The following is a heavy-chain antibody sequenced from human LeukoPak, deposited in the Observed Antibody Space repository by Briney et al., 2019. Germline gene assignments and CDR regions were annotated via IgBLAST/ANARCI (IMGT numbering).Heavy chain of an antibody. J-gene: IGHJ4*02. CDR3: ARDLTGITMVRGESRFDY. Sequence: ASVKVSCKASGYTFTSYYMHWVRQAPGQGLEWMGIINPSGGSTSYAQKFQGRVTMTRDTSTSTVYMELSSLRSEDTAVYYCARDLTGITMVRGESRFDYWGQGTLVTVSS. CDR2: INPSGGST. CDR1: GYTFTSYY. D-gene: IGHD3-10*01. V-gene: IGHV1-46*01.